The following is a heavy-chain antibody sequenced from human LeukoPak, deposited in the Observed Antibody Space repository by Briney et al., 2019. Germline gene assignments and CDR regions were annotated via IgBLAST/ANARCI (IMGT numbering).Heavy chain of an antibody. D-gene: IGHD2-2*01. J-gene: IGHJ5*02. CDR1: GFTLSNYD. Sequence: GGSLRLSCAASGFTLSNYDMNWVRQAPGKGLEWVSSISTSSRYIYYKDSVRGRFTISRDDAKNALYLEMNSLRAEDTAVYYCARADCSSSTCYLRRSWFDPWGQGTLVTVSS. CDR2: ISTSSRYI. CDR3: ARADCSSSTCYLRRSWFDP. V-gene: IGHV3-21*01.